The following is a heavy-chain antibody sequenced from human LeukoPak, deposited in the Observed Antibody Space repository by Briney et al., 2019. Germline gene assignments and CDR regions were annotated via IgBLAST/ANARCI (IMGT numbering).Heavy chain of an antibody. J-gene: IGHJ4*02. CDR1: GGSISSYY. Sequence: SETLSLTCTVSGGSISSYYWNWIRQPAEKGLEWLGRIYTSGSTNYNPSLKSRVTMSVDTSKNQFSLKLSSVTAADTAVYYCARSLNYYDSRGYSFDYWGQGTLVTVSS. D-gene: IGHD3-22*01. CDR2: IYTSGST. CDR3: ARSLNYYDSRGYSFDY. V-gene: IGHV4-4*07.